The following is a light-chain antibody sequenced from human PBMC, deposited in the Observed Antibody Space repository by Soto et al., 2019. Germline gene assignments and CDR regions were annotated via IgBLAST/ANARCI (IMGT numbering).Light chain of an antibody. Sequence: EIVLTQSPDTLSLSPGERATLSCWASHSVTTHLAWFQQRPGQTPRLLIYDASTRAPGIPARFSGRGSGADFTLTISSLEPEDFAVYYCQQRHNWPITFGQGTRLEIK. J-gene: IGKJ5*01. CDR3: QQRHNWPIT. CDR2: DAS. CDR1: HSVTTH. V-gene: IGKV3-11*01.